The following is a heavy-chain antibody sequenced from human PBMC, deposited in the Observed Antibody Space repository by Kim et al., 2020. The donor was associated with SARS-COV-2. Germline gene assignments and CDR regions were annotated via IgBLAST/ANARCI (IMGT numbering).Heavy chain of an antibody. V-gene: IGHV3-30*18. D-gene: IGHD3-16*01. Sequence: GGSLRLSCAASGFTFSSYGMHWVRQAPGKGLEWVAVISYDGSNKYYADSVKGRFTISRDNSKNTQYLQMNSLRAEDTAVYYCAKDLELTLPLNWGQGTLVTVSS. J-gene: IGHJ4*02. CDR1: GFTFSSYG. CDR3: AKDLELTLPLN. CDR2: ISYDGSNK.